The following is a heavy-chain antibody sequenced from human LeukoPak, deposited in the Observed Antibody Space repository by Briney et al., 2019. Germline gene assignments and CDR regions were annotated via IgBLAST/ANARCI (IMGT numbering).Heavy chain of an antibody. CDR3: AREGYYDYVWGSYRPNDAFDI. J-gene: IGHJ3*02. V-gene: IGHV3-23*01. CDR1: GFTFSSYA. D-gene: IGHD3-16*02. Sequence: GGSLRLSCAASGFTFSSYAMSWVRQAPGKGLEWVSAISGSGGSTYYADSVKGRFTISRDNAKNSLYLQMNSLRAEDTAVYYCAREGYYDYVWGSYRPNDAFDIWGQGTMVTVSS. CDR2: ISGSGGST.